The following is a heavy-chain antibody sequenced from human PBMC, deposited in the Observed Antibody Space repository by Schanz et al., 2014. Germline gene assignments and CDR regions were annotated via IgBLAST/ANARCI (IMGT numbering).Heavy chain of an antibody. J-gene: IGHJ4*02. V-gene: IGHV3-15*01. CDR3: RSVFWTGSLFNDY. D-gene: IGHD3-3*01. Sequence: EVQVVESGGGLVKPGGSLRLSCVVSEITFTNAWMNWVRQAPGKGLEWLGSIRAKRDGGETAYTAPVKGTFTISGADSRNTLYMQMNSLTTEATVVYSCRSVFWTGSLFNDYWGQGTLVTVSS. CDR2: IRAKRDGGET. CDR1: EITFTNAW.